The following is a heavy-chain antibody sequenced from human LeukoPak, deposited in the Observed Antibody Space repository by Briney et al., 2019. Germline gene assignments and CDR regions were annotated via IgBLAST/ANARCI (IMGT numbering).Heavy chain of an antibody. V-gene: IGHV4-4*07. CDR3: ARVTNYYDSSGYPYYYHYYMDV. J-gene: IGHJ6*03. Sequence: PSETLPLTCTVSGGSISSYYWSWIRQPAGKGLEWIGRIYTSGSTNYNPSLKSRVTMSVDTSKNQFSLKLSSVTAADTAVYYCARVTNYYDSSGYPYYYHYYMDVWGKGTTVTVSS. CDR1: GGSISSYY. CDR2: IYTSGST. D-gene: IGHD3-22*01.